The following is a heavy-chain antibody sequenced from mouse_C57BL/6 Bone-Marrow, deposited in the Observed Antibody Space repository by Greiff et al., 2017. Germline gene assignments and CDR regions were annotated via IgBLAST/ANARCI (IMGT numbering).Heavy chain of an antibody. CDR3: AISGGYYGSSYYGYFDD. D-gene: IGHD1-1*01. CDR1: GYSITSDY. J-gene: IGHJ1*03. Sequence: EVQLQQSGPGLAKPSQTLSLTCSVTGYSITSDYWNWIRKFPGNKLEYMGYISYSGSTYYNPSLKSRISITRDTSKNQYYLQLNSVTTEDTATYYCAISGGYYGSSYYGYFDDWGTGTTVTVSS. V-gene: IGHV3-8*01. CDR2: ISYSGST.